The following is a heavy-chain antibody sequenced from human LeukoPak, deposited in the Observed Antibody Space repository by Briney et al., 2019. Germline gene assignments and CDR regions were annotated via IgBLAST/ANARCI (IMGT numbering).Heavy chain of an antibody. V-gene: IGHV3-21*01. Sequence: GGSLRLSCAASGFTFSRYSMNWVRQAPGKGLEWVSSISSSSSYIYYADSVKGRFTISRDNAKNSLYLQMNSLRAEDTAVYYCARIREQNYDILTGPFDYWGQGTLVTVSS. CDR2: ISSSSSYI. CDR3: ARIREQNYDILTGPFDY. J-gene: IGHJ4*02. CDR1: GFTFSRYS. D-gene: IGHD3-9*01.